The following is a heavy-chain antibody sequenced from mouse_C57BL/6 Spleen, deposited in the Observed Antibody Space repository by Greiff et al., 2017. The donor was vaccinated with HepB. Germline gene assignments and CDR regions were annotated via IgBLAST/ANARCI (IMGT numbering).Heavy chain of an antibody. V-gene: IGHV1-61*01. CDR3: ARDGYDGYFGEKNY. Sequence: QVQLQQPGAELVRPGSSVKLSCKASGYTFTSYWMDWVKQRPGQGLEWIGNIYPSDSETHYNQKFKDKATLTVDKSSSTAYMQLSSLTSEDSAVYYCARDGYDGYFGEKNYWGQGTTLTVSS. CDR1: GYTFTSYW. D-gene: IGHD2-3*01. CDR2: IYPSDSET. J-gene: IGHJ2*01.